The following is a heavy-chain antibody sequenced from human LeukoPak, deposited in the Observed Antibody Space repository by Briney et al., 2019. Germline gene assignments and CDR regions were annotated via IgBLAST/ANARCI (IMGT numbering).Heavy chain of an antibody. J-gene: IGHJ4*02. V-gene: IGHV1-18*01. CDR1: GYTFTSYG. CDR2: ISAYNGNT. D-gene: IGHD4-17*01. CDR3: ARDLSVYGDYAFDY. Sequence: ASVKVSCKASGYTFTSYGISWVRQAPGQGLEWMGWISAYNGNTNYAQKFQGRVTMTRDTSISTAYMELSRLRSDDTAVYYCARDLSVYGDYAFDYWGQGTLVTVSS.